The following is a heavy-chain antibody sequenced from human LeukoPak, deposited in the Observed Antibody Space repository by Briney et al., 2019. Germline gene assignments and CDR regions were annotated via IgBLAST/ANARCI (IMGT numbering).Heavy chain of an antibody. CDR3: TRVTSWRTGFDY. Sequence: GGSLRLSCAASGFSFEAYGMYWVRQAPGEGLEWVSGITWNSDDMAYADSVKGRFTISRDNAKNCLYLQMNSLTVEDTALYYCTRVTSWRTGFDYWGQGTLVTVSS. CDR2: ITWNSDDM. V-gene: IGHV3-9*01. CDR1: GFSFEAYG. J-gene: IGHJ4*02. D-gene: IGHD1-1*01.